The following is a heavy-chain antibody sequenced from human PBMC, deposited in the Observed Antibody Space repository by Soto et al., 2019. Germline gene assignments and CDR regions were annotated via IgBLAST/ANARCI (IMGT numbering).Heavy chain of an antibody. V-gene: IGHV3-66*01. Sequence: VQLVESGGGLVQPGGSLRLSCAASGFTVSSNYMSWVRQAPGKGLEWVSVIYSGGSTHYADSVKGRFTISRDNSKNTLDLQMNSLRAEDTAVYYCAREILRFLAWFSYMDVWGKGTTVTVSS. D-gene: IGHD3-3*01. J-gene: IGHJ6*03. CDR1: GFTVSSNY. CDR3: AREILRFLAWFSYMDV. CDR2: IYSGGST.